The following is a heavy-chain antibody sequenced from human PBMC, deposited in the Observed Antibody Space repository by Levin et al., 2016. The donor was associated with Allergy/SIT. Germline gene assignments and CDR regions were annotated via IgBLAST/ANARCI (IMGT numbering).Heavy chain of an antibody. D-gene: IGHD2-2*01. Sequence: WVRQAPGQGLEWMGWISAYNGNTNYAQKLQGRVTMTTDTSTSTAYMELRSLRSDDTAVYYCARLSLVVPAANDWFDLWGQGTLVTVSS. CDR2: ISAYNGNT. V-gene: IGHV1-18*01. J-gene: IGHJ5*02. CDR3: ARLSLVVPAANDWFDL.